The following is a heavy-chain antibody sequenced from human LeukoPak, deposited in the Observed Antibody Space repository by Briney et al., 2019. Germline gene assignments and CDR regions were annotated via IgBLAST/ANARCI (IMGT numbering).Heavy chain of an antibody. J-gene: IGHJ4*02. CDR1: GYTFTAYY. V-gene: IGHV1-2*02. D-gene: IGHD2-15*01. CDR2: INPDSGGT. Sequence: ASVKVSCKASGYTFTAYYMHWVRQAPGQGLEWMGWINPDSGGTNYAQKFQGRVTMTRATSITTAYMELSRPRSDDTAVYYCARAYCSGGNCYSKSNFDSWGQGTLVTVSS. CDR3: ARAYCSGGNCYSKSNFDS.